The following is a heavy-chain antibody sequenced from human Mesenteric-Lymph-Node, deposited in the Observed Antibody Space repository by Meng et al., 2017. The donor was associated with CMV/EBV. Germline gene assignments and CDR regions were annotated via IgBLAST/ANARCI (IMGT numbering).Heavy chain of an antibody. Sequence: SGGSISSSNWWTWVRQPPGKGLEWIGEIYHGGNTNYNPSLKSRVTISVDKSKNQFSLKVNSVTAADTAVYYCARVYCNSTSCHYFGSWGQGTLVTVSS. CDR1: GGSISSSNW. D-gene: IGHD2-2*01. CDR2: IYHGGNT. CDR3: ARVYCNSTSCHYFGS. J-gene: IGHJ4*02. V-gene: IGHV4-4*02.